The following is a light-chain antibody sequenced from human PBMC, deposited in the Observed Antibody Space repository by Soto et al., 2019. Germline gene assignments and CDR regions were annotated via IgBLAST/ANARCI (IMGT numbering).Light chain of an antibody. CDR3: QQYNSYRT. Sequence: DIQMTQSPSSLAACIRDRVTITCRASQSISSWLAWYQQKPGKAPKLLIYDASSLESGVPSRFSGSGSGTEFTLTISSLQPDDFATYYCQQYNSYRTLGQGTKVDI. V-gene: IGKV1-5*01. CDR2: DAS. CDR1: QSISSW. J-gene: IGKJ1*01.